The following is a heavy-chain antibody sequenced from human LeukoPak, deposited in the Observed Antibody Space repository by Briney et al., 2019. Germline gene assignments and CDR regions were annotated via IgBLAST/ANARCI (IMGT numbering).Heavy chain of an antibody. Sequence: ASVKVSCKASGYSFTGHYMHWVRQAPGQGLEWMGWINGYKGNTNYAQKLQGRVTMTTDTSTSTAYMELRSLRSDDTAVYYCARDLIMYGSESYFDDTFDIWGQGTKVTVSS. D-gene: IGHD3-10*01. CDR3: ARDLIMYGSESYFDDTFDI. V-gene: IGHV1-18*04. CDR1: GYSFTGHY. CDR2: INGYKGNT. J-gene: IGHJ3*02.